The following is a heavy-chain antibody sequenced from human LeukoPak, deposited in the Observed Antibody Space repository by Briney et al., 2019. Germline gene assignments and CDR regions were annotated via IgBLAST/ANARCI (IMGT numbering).Heavy chain of an antibody. J-gene: IGHJ5*02. CDR1: GGSISSGGYY. D-gene: IGHD3-16*01. Sequence: SETLSLTCTVSGGSISSGGYYWSWIRQPPGKGLEWIGYIYHSGSTYYNPSLKSRVTISVDRSKNQFSLKLSSVTAADTAVYYCASFGGDNWFDPWGQGTLVTVSS. CDR2: IYHSGST. V-gene: IGHV4-30-2*01. CDR3: ASFGGDNWFDP.